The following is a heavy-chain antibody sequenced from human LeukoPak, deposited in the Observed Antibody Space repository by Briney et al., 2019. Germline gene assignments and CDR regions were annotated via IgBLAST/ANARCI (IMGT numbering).Heavy chain of an antibody. D-gene: IGHD6-13*01. CDR3: ARDYSSSWKKAGY. CDR2: INPNSGGT. J-gene: IGHJ4*02. V-gene: IGHV1-18*01. CDR1: GYTFTSYG. Sequence: ASVKVSCKASGYTFTSYGISWVRQAPGQGLEWMGWINPNSGGTNYAQKLQGRVTMTTDTSTSTAYMELRSLRSDDTAVYYCARDYSSSWKKAGYWGQGTLVTVSS.